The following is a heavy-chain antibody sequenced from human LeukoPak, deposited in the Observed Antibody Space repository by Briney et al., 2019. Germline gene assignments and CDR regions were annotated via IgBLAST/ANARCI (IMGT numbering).Heavy chain of an antibody. CDR3: ARSPSLQLGYCSGGSCLGYFDY. V-gene: IGHV4-30-4*08. CDR2: IYYSGST. D-gene: IGHD2-15*01. Sequence: PSETLSLTCTVSGGSISSGDYYWSWIRQPPGKGLEWIGYIYYSGSTYYNPSLKSRVTISVDTSKNQFSLKLSSVTAADTAVYYCARSPSLQLGYCSGGSCLGYFDYWGQGTLVTVSS. J-gene: IGHJ4*02. CDR1: GGSISSGDYY.